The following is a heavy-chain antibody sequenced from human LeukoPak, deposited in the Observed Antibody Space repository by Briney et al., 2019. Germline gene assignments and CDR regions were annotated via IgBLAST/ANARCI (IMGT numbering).Heavy chain of an antibody. V-gene: IGHV1-2*02. CDR2: INPNSGGT. CDR1: GYIFTSYY. Sequence: GASVKVSCKASGYIFTSYYIHWVRQAPGQGLEWMGWINPNSGGTNYAQKFQGRVTMTRDTSISTAYMELSRLRSDDTAVYYCARKKEGLFHSFQHWGQGTLVTVSS. CDR3: ARKKEGLFHSFQH. D-gene: IGHD3-3*01. J-gene: IGHJ1*01.